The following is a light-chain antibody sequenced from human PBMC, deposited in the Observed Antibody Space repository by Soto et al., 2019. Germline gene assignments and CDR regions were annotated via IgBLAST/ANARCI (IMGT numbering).Light chain of an antibody. CDR3: QHYGTSLWT. CDR2: DGF. J-gene: IGKJ1*01. V-gene: IGKV3D-20*01. CDR1: QSVSSSR. Sequence: PGERATLSCGASQSVSSSRLAWYQQKPALAPRLLIYDGFLRATGIPDRFSGSGSGTDFTLTITRLEPEDFAVYYCQHYGTSLWTFGQGTKVDIK.